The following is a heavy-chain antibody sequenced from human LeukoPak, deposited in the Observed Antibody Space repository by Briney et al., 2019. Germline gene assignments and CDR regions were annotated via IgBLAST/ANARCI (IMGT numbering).Heavy chain of an antibody. V-gene: IGHV3-23*01. J-gene: IGHJ4*02. CDR1: RFTFSSYT. Sequence: GGSLRLSCTASRFTFSSYTMTWVRQAPGKGLKWVSTITTGDGNTYYADSVKGRFTVSRDDSKNTLYLQMNSLRAGDTAVYYCAKDGGLWVSAHWGDSWGRGTLVTVSS. CDR3: AKDGGLWVSAHWGDS. D-gene: IGHD7-27*01. CDR2: ITTGDGNT.